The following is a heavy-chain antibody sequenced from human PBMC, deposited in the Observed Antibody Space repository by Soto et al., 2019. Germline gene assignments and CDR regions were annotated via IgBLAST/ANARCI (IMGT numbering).Heavy chain of an antibody. CDR2: IYYSGST. CDR1: GGSISSGGYY. Sequence: SETLSLTCTVSGGSISSGGYYWSWIRQHPGKGLEWIGYIYYSGSTYYNPSLKSRVTISVDKSRNQLSLELRSVTAADTALYYCARDHQSGESWSFDYWGQGILVTVSS. D-gene: IGHD6-13*01. J-gene: IGHJ4*02. V-gene: IGHV4-31*03. CDR3: ARDHQSGESWSFDY.